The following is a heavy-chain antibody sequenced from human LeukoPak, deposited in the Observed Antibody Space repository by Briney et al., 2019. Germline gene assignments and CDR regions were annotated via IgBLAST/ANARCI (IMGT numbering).Heavy chain of an antibody. V-gene: IGHV4-38-2*01. CDR1: GYSITNGYY. Sequence: SETLSLTCDVSGYSITNGYYWVWLRQPPGKGLEWIGSLYHSDSIYYNPSLKSRVTMSVDTSKNQFPLRLSFVTAADTAVYYCARQHDSYYSYYVDVWGKGTTVPVSS. D-gene: IGHD3-3*01. CDR3: ARQHDSYYSYYVDV. J-gene: IGHJ6*03. CDR2: LYHSDSI.